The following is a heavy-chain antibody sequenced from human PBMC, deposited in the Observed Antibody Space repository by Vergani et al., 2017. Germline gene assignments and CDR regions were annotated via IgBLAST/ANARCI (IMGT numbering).Heavy chain of an antibody. D-gene: IGHD2-21*01. CDR2: ISYDGSNK. J-gene: IGHJ4*02. CDR1: GFTFSSYG. V-gene: IGHV3-30*18. Sequence: QVQLVESGGGVVQPGRSLRLSCAASGFTFSSYGMHWVRQAPGKGLEWVAVISYDGSNKYYADSVKGRFTISRDNSKTTLYLQMNSLRAEDTAVYYCAKGRLGVSGVVVIAPGFYFDYWGQGTLVTVSS. CDR3: AKGRLGVSGVVVIAPGFYFDY.